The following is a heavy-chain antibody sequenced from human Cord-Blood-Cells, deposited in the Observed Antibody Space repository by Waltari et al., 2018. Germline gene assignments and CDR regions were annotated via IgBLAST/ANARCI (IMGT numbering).Heavy chain of an antibody. D-gene: IGHD4-17*01. CDR2: IYYSGST. J-gene: IGHJ4*02. Sequence: QLQLQESGPGLVRPSETLSLTCTVSGGYIRSSSYYWGWIRQPPGKGLEWIGSIYYSGSTYYNPSLKSRVTISVDTSKNQFSLKLSSVTAADTAVYYCARHSGDYAIFDYWGQGTLVTVSS. V-gene: IGHV4-39*01. CDR3: ARHSGDYAIFDY. CDR1: GGYIRSSSYY.